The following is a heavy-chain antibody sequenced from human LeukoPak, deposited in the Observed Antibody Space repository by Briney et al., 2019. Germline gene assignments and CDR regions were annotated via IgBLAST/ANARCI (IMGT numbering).Heavy chain of an antibody. CDR3: AKVLNYYDSSGYGSDY. CDR1: GFTFSSYA. D-gene: IGHD3-22*01. V-gene: IGHV3-23*01. Sequence: GGSLRLSCAASGFTFSSYAMSWLRQAPGKGLEWVSAISGSGGSTYYADSVKGRFTISRDNSKNTLYLQMNSLRAEDTAVYYCAKVLNYYDSSGYGSDYWGQGTLVTVSS. CDR2: ISGSGGST. J-gene: IGHJ4*02.